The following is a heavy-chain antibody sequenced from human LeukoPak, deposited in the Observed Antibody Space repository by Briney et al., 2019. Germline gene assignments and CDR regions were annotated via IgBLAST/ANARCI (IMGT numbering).Heavy chain of an antibody. CDR2: ISYDGSNK. Sequence: GGSLRLSCAASGFTFSSYGMHWVRQAPGKGLEWVAVISYDGSNKYYADSVKGRFTISRDNSKNTLYLQMNSLRAEDTAVYYCAKEGGWPGIAAAGNWFDPWGQGTLVTVSS. V-gene: IGHV3-30*18. D-gene: IGHD6-13*01. CDR3: AKEGGWPGIAAAGNWFDP. J-gene: IGHJ5*02. CDR1: GFTFSSYG.